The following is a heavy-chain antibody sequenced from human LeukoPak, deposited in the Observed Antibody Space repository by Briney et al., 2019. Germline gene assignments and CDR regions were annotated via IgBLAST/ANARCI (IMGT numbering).Heavy chain of an antibody. Sequence: ASVKVSCKASGYTFSGYYIHWVRQAPGQGLEWMGRINPNSGGPNYTQNFQGRITITRDTSASTGYMELSSLTSEDTAVYYCATSYPADWGQGTLVIVSS. J-gene: IGHJ4*02. V-gene: IGHV1-2*06. CDR2: INPNSGGP. CDR3: ATSYPAD. CDR1: GYTFSGYY.